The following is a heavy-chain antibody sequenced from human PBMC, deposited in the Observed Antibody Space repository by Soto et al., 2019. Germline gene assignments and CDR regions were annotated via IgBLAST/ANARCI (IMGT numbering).Heavy chain of an antibody. CDR2: ISGSGGST. J-gene: IGHJ4*02. CDR3: AKTGVGYYDSSGYFDY. D-gene: IGHD3-22*01. V-gene: IGHV3-23*01. Sequence: GGSLRLSCAASGFTFSSYAMSWVRQAPGKGLEWVSAISGSGGSTYYADSVKGRFTISRDNSKNTLYLQMNSLRAEDTAVYYCAKTGVGYYDSSGYFDYWGQGTLVTVSS. CDR1: GFTFSSYA.